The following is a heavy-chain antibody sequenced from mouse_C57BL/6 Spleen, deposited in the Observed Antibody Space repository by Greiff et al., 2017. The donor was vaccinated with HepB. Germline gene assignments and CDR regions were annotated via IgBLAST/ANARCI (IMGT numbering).Heavy chain of an antibody. CDR3: ARSGTSDVVATPYGFDY. V-gene: IGHV1-80*01. Sequence: VKLVESGAELVKPGASVKISCKASGYAFSSYWMNWVKQRPGKGLEWIGQIYPGDGDTNYNGKFKGKATLTADKSYSTAYMQPSSLPSEDSAVYVFARSGTSDVVATPYGFDYWGQGTTLTVSS. D-gene: IGHD1-1*01. J-gene: IGHJ2*01. CDR2: IYPGDGDT. CDR1: GYAFSSYW.